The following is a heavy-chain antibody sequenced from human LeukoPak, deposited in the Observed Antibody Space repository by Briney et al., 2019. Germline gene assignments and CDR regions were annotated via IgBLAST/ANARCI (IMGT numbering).Heavy chain of an antibody. J-gene: IGHJ4*02. Sequence: SETLSLTCTVSGGSISSYYWSWIRQPAGKGLEWIGRIYTSGSTNYNPSLKSRVTMSVDTSKNQFSLKLSSVTAADTAVYYCARGARFLEWFAESYFDYWGQGTLVTVSS. V-gene: IGHV4-4*07. CDR2: IYTSGST. CDR3: ARGARFLEWFAESYFDY. CDR1: GGSISSYY. D-gene: IGHD3-3*01.